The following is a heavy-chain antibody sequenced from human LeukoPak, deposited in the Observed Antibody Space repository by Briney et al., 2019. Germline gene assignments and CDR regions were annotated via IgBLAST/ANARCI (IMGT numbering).Heavy chain of an antibody. J-gene: IGHJ4*02. CDR2: ISGSGGST. D-gene: IGHD3-10*01. Sequence: SGGSLRLSCAASGFTFSSYAMSGVRQAPGKGLEWVSAISGSGGSTYYADSVKGRFTISRDNSKNTLYLQMNSLRAEDTAVYYCAKVVMVRGVTFDYWGQGTLVTVSS. V-gene: IGHV3-23*01. CDR3: AKVVMVRGVTFDY. CDR1: GFTFSSYA.